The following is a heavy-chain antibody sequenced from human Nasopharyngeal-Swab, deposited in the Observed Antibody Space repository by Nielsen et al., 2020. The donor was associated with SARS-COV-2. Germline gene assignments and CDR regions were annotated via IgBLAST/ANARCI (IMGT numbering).Heavy chain of an antibody. CDR2: IGDKDHNYAT. Sequence: GESLKISCAASGFIFSAYAIHWVRQASGKGLEWVGRIGDKDHNYATTYGASVQGTFTISRDDSKNTAFLQMDSLKTEDTALYYCTTDFYFDYWGQGTLVTVSS. CDR3: TTDFYFDY. J-gene: IGHJ4*02. CDR1: GFIFSAYA. V-gene: IGHV3-73*01.